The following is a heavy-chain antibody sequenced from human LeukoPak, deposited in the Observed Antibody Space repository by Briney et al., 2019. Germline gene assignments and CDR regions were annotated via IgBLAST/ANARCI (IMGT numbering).Heavy chain of an antibody. CDR2: IYTSGST. D-gene: IGHD4-17*01. CDR1: GGSISSYY. Sequence: PSETLSLTCTVSGGSISSYYWSWIRQPAGKGLEWIGRIYTSGSTNYNPSLKSRVTMSVDTSKNQFSLKLSSVTAADTAVYYCARETTVTPSLMFDPWGQGTLVTVSS. J-gene: IGHJ5*02. V-gene: IGHV4-4*07. CDR3: ARETTVTPSLMFDP.